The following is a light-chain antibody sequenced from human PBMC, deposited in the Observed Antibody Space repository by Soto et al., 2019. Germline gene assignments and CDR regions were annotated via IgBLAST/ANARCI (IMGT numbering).Light chain of an antibody. J-gene: IGKJ4*01. CDR3: QLRHSSALT. Sequence: QMTQSPSSLFASVGDRVTITCRASQSISSHLNWYQQKVGQTPRLLIYAASTLQSEVPPRFSGSGSETESTHTSSGRQRQDFTIQYYQLRHSSALTFGGGPKIQI. V-gene: IGKV1-39*01. CDR2: AAS. CDR1: QSISSH.